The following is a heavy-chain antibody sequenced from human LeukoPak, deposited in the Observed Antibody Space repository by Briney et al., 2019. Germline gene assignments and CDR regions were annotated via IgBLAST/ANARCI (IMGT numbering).Heavy chain of an antibody. V-gene: IGHV3-30*18. Sequence: GGSLRLSCAASGFXFSSYGIHWVRQAPGKGLEWVAVISYDGSNKYYADSVKGRFTISRDNSKNTLYLQMNSLRAEDTAVYYCAKLRAPGYCSGGSCYSLDYWGQGTLVTVSS. D-gene: IGHD2-15*01. CDR2: ISYDGSNK. CDR3: AKLRAPGYCSGGSCYSLDY. J-gene: IGHJ4*02. CDR1: GFXFSSYG.